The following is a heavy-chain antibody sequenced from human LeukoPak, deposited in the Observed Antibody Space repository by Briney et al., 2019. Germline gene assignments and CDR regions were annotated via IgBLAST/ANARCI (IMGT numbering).Heavy chain of an antibody. CDR1: GYTFTSYY. J-gene: IGHJ6*02. CDR3: ARGFKGYNADYYYYGMDV. CDR2: MNPNSGNT. Sequence: ASVKVSCKASGYTFTSYYMHWVRRAPGQGLEWMGWMNPNSGNTGYAQKFQGRVTMTRNTSINTAYMELSSLRSEDTAVYYCARGFKGYNADYYYYGMDVWGQGTTVTVSS. D-gene: IGHD5-24*01. V-gene: IGHV1-8*02.